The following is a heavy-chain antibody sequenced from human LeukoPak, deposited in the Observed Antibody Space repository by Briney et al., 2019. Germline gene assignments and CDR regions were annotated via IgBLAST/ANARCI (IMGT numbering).Heavy chain of an antibody. CDR1: GFTFSSYG. Sequence: PGGSLRLSCAASGFTFSSYGMHWVRQAPGKGLEWVAVIWYDGSNKYYADSVKGRFTISRDNSKNTLYLQMNSLRAEDTAVYYCARDQVIGQQLVHYWGQGTMVTVSS. CDR3: ARDQVIGQQLVHY. D-gene: IGHD6-13*01. CDR2: IWYDGSNK. J-gene: IGHJ4*02. V-gene: IGHV3-33*01.